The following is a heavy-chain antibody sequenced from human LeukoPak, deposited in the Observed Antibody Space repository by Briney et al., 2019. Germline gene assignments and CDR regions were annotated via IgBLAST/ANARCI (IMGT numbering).Heavy chain of an antibody. Sequence: ASVKVSCKASGYTFTSYDNNWVRQATGQGLEWMGWMNPNSGNTGYAQKFQGRVTMTRNTSISTAYMELSSLRSEDTAVYYCARGLQTTGEFDYWGQGTLVTVSS. V-gene: IGHV1-8*01. J-gene: IGHJ4*02. D-gene: IGHD4-11*01. CDR1: GYTFTSYD. CDR2: MNPNSGNT. CDR3: ARGLQTTGEFDY.